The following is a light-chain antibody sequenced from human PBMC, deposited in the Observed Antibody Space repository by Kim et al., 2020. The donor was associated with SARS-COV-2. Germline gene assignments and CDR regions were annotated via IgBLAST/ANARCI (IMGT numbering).Light chain of an antibody. V-gene: IGKV3-15*01. Sequence: VSPGDAVTRSSTASQSGNSNLAWYQQKRGQSPTLLIYGASTRATGVPARFSGRGFGTEFTFTISSLQSEDFAVYYCQQYDNWPPYTFGQGTKLEI. J-gene: IGKJ2*01. CDR1: QSGNSN. CDR2: GAS. CDR3: QQYDNWPPYT.